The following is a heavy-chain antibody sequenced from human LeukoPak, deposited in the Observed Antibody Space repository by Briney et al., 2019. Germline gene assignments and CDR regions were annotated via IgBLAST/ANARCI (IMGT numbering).Heavy chain of an antibody. CDR1: GGSISSSSYY. J-gene: IGHJ5*02. CDR2: IYYSGTT. D-gene: IGHD3-22*01. V-gene: IGHV4-39*02. CDR3: RRSSPAYDGSIDP. Sequence: SETLSLTCTVSGGSISSSSYYWGWIRQPPGKGLEWIGSIYYSGTTYYNPSLKSRVTISVDTSKNHFSLKLRSVTAADTAVYYLRRSSPAYDGSIDPCSQGRLVTVSS.